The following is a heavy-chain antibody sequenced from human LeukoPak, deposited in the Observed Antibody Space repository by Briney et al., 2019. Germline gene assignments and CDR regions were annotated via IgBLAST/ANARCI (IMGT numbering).Heavy chain of an antibody. CDR2: IRSKAYGGTT. CDR1: GFTFSSYS. J-gene: IGHJ4*02. V-gene: IGHV3-49*04. D-gene: IGHD2-15*01. CDR3: TRDLVVWQPAYYFDY. Sequence: PGGSLRLSCAASGFTFSSYSMNWVRQAPGKGLEWVGFIRSKAYGGTTEYAASVKGRFTISRDDSKSIAYLQMNSLKTEDTAVYYCTRDLVVWQPAYYFDYWGQGTLVTVSS.